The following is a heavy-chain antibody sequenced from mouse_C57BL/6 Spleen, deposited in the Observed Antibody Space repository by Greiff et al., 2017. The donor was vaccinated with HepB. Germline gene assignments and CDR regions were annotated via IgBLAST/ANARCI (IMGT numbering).Heavy chain of an antibody. D-gene: IGHD1-1*01. CDR2: INYDGSST. V-gene: IGHV5-16*01. CDR3: ARVGSPPYWYFDV. J-gene: IGHJ1*03. CDR1: GFTFSDYY. Sequence: EVQLVESEGGLVQPGSSMKLSCTASGFTFSDYYMAWVRQVPEKGLEWVANINYDGSSTYYLDSLKSRFIISRDNAKNILYLQMSSLKSEDTATYYCARVGSPPYWYFDVWGTGTTVTVSS.